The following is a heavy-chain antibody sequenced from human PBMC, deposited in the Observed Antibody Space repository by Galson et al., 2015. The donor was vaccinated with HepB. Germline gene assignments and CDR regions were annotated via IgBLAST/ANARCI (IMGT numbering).Heavy chain of an antibody. J-gene: IGHJ4*02. D-gene: IGHD6-19*01. CDR1: GFTFRRYA. CDR3: AKGLGPVAGGDFDY. Sequence: SLRLSCAASGFTFRRYAMSWVRQAPGKGLEWVSPISGSGDNTYYPGSVKGRFTISRDNSKTTLYLQMNSLRAEDTAVYYCAKGLGPVAGGDFDYWGQGTLVTVSS. CDR2: ISGSGDNT. V-gene: IGHV3-23*01.